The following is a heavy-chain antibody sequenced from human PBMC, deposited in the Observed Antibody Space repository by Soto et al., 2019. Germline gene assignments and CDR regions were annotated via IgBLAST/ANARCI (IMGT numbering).Heavy chain of an antibody. CDR3: ARRSTDWNYYYYYMDV. CDR1: GGSISNYD. CDR2: IYYSGST. V-gene: IGHV4-59*08. D-gene: IGHD1-1*01. Sequence: SETLSLTWTVAGGSISNYDWSWIRQHPGKGLEWIGYIYYSGSTNYNPSLKSRVTISVDTSKNQFSLKLSSVIAADTAMYYCARRSTDWNYYYYYMDVWGKGTTVTVSS. J-gene: IGHJ6*03.